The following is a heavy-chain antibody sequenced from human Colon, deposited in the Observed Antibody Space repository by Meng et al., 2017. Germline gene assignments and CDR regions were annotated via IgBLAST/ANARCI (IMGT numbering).Heavy chain of an antibody. CDR2: IGGADPRT. D-gene: IGHD7-27*01. V-gene: IGHV3-23*01. Sequence: GGSLRLSCAASGSMFSDFVMTWVRQAPGKGLEWVSVIGGADPRTYYADSVKGRFTISRDNSKNTMYLQMTSLRGEDTAIYYCARVGRTGQSQNWFDPWGQGTLVTVSS. CDR3: ARVGRTGQSQNWFDP. CDR1: GSMFSDFV. J-gene: IGHJ5*02.